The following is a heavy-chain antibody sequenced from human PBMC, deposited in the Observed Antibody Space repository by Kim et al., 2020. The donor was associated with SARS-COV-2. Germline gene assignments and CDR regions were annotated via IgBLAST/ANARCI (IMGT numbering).Heavy chain of an antibody. CDR1: GDSIRSGGFY. CDR3: ARGGVVVPAIRFDP. D-gene: IGHD2-21*02. Sequence: SETLSLTCTISGDSIRSGGFYWSWLRQHPGKGLEWIGYIYYSGSTYYNPSLKDRLTMSVDTSKNQFSLSLTSVTAADTAIYYCARGGVVVPAIRFDPWGQGILVTVSS. CDR2: IYYSGST. J-gene: IGHJ5*02. V-gene: IGHV4-31*03.